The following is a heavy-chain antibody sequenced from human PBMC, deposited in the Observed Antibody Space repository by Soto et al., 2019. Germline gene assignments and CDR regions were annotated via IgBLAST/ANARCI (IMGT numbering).Heavy chain of an antibody. J-gene: IGHJ4*02. V-gene: IGHV1-2*04. CDR1: GYIFTGYY. CDR2: INPNSGDT. D-gene: IGHD3-10*01. CDR3: ARGHLLLPAFDY. Sequence: GASVKVSCKASGYIFTGYYMHWVRQAPGQGLEWMGWINPNSGDTNYTQKFQGWVTMTRDTSISTAYMEVSRLRSDDTAVYYCARGHLLLPAFDYWGQGTLVTVSS.